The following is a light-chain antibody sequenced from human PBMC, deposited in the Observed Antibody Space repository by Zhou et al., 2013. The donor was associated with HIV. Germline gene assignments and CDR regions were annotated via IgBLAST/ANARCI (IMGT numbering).Light chain of an antibody. CDR2: DAS. Sequence: DIQMTQSPSSLSASVGDRVTITCQASQDISNYLNWYQQKPGKAPKLLIYDASNLETGVPSRFSGSGYGTEFTLTINGLQPDDLATYYCHQYNNYPRSFGQGTKLEIK. CDR1: QDISNY. J-gene: IGKJ2*01. V-gene: IGKV1-33*01. CDR3: HQYNNYPRS.